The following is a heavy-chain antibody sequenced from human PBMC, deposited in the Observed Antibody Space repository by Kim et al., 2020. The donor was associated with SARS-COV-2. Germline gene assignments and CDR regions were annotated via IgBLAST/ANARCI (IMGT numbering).Heavy chain of an antibody. Sequence: ASVKVSCKASGYTFTGYYMHWVRQAPGQGLEWMGWINPNSGGTNYAQKFQGWVTMTRDTSISTAYMELSRLRSDDTAVYYCARGAGRGYYYYGMDVWGQGTTVTVSS. J-gene: IGHJ6*02. CDR1: GYTFTGYY. CDR2: INPNSGGT. D-gene: IGHD6-19*01. V-gene: IGHV1-2*04. CDR3: ARGAGRGYYYYGMDV.